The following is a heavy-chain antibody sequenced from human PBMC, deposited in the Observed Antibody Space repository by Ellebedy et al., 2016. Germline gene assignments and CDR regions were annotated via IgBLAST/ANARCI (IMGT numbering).Heavy chain of an antibody. CDR1: GFTFSSYW. Sequence: GGSLRLXXAASGFTFSSYWMSWVRQAPGKGLEWVANIKQDGSEKYYVDSVKGRFTISRDNAKNSLYLQMNSLRAEDTAVYYCARAHSSGWYGVPDYWGQGTLVTVSS. V-gene: IGHV3-7*02. D-gene: IGHD6-19*01. J-gene: IGHJ4*02. CDR3: ARAHSSGWYGVPDY. CDR2: IKQDGSEK.